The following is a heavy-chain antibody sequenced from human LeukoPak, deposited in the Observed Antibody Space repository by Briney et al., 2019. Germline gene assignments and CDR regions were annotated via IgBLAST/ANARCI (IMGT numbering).Heavy chain of an antibody. D-gene: IGHD6-25*01. Sequence: GESLKISWQGSGYSFTSSWIDWVRQIPGKGLGGIGIIYPGDSDTRHSPSFQGQVTISADKSISTAYLQWSSLKASDTAMYYCARLRGPTRQAFDIWGQGTMVTVSS. CDR2: IYPGDSDT. CDR3: ARLRGPTRQAFDI. V-gene: IGHV5-51*01. J-gene: IGHJ3*02. CDR1: GYSFTSSW.